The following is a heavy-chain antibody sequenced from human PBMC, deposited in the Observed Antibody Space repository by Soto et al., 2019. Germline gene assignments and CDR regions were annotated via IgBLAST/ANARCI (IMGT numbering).Heavy chain of an antibody. Sequence: GGSLRLACVASGFTFSSYGMHWVRQAPGKGLEWVAIISYDGSNTYYADSVKGRFTISRDNSKNTLYLQMNSLRAEDTSVYYCAKEGGLSGSYYISSSYYFDYWGQGTLVTVS. D-gene: IGHD1-26*01. CDR2: ISYDGSNT. CDR3: AKEGGLSGSYYISSSYYFDY. J-gene: IGHJ4*02. CDR1: GFTFSSYG. V-gene: IGHV3-30*18.